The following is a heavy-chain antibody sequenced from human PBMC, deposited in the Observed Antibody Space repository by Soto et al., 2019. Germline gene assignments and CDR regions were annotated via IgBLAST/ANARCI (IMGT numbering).Heavy chain of an antibody. D-gene: IGHD6-19*01. CDR2: IYTGGST. V-gene: IGHV3-53*01. CDR3: ATTRWLAPFEN. J-gene: IGHJ4*02. Sequence: EVQLVESGGDLIQPGGSLRLSCAASGISVGDTYMNWVRQAPGKGLEWVSIIYTGGSTYYADSVKGRFSISRDNSNNTVYLQMNSLRADDTAVYYCATTRWLAPFENWGQGTLVTVSS. CDR1: GISVGDTY.